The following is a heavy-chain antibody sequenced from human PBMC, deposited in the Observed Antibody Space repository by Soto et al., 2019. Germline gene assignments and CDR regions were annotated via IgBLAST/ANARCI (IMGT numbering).Heavy chain of an antibody. J-gene: IGHJ3*02. Sequence: EVQLVESGGGLVQPGGSLRLSCAASGFTFNAYWMTWVRQAPGKGPEWVANINRDGSETHYVDSVEGRFTISRDNAQKSLYLQMHSLRAEDTAVYYCVRDGTEYGSAYYDVFDIWGQGTKITVSS. CDR2: INRDGSET. CDR3: VRDGTEYGSAYYDVFDI. D-gene: IGHD6-19*01. V-gene: IGHV3-7*05. CDR1: GFTFNAYW.